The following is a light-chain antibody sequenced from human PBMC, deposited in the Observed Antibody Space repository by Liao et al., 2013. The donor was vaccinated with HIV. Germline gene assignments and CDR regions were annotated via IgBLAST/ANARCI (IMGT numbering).Light chain of an antibody. Sequence: SYVLTQPPSVSVAPGKTATMTCEGNIIGGRSVHWYQQKPGQAPLLVIFHDDDRPSGIPERFSGSNSGNTATLTISGTQAMDEADYYCQAWDTTTAVFGGGTKLTVL. V-gene: IGLV3-21*01. CDR3: QAWDTTTAV. CDR1: IIGGRS. CDR2: HDD. J-gene: IGLJ2*01.